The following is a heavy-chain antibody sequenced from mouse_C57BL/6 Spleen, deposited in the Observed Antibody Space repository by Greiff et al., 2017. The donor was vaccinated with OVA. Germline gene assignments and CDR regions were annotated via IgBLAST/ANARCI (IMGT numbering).Heavy chain of an antibody. V-gene: IGHV5-17*01. CDR3: ARNHGRNVWFAQ. Sequence: EVKVVESGGGLVKPGGSLKLSCAASGFTFSDYGMHWVRQAPEKGLEWVAYISSGSSTIYYADTVKGRFTISRDNAKNTLFLQMTSLRSEDTAMYFCARNHGRNVWFAQWRRGSRVSV. D-gene: IGHD1-1*01. CDR1: GFTFSDYG. J-gene: IGHJ3*01. CDR2: ISSGSSTI.